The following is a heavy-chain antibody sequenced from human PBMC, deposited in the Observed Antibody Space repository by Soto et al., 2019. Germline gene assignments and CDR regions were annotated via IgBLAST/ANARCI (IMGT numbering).Heavy chain of an antibody. J-gene: IGHJ4*02. D-gene: IGHD3-22*01. CDR3: ASRPKYYYDSSGYLDY. Sequence: PSETLSLTCTVSGGSVSSGSYYWSWIRQPPGKGLEWIGYIYYSGSTNYNPSLKSRVTISVDTSKNQFSLKLSSVTAADTAVYYCASRPKYYYDSSGYLDYWGQGTLVTVSS. V-gene: IGHV4-61*01. CDR2: IYYSGST. CDR1: GGSVSSGSYY.